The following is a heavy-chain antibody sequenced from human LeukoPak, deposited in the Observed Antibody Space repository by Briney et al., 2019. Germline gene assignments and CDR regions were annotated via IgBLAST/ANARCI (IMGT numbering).Heavy chain of an antibody. CDR2: INHSGST. V-gene: IGHV4-34*01. Sequence: PSETLSLTCAVYGGSFSGYYWSWIRQPPGKGLEWIGEINHSGSTNYNPSLQSRVTMSVDTSTNQISLKMTSVTAADTAVYYCARGGYYGSGNDFRFDPWGQGTLVTVSS. CDR3: ARGGYYGSGNDFRFDP. J-gene: IGHJ5*02. CDR1: GGSFSGYY. D-gene: IGHD3-10*01.